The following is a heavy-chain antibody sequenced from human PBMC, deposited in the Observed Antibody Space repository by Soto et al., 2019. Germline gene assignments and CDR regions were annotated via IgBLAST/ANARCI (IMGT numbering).Heavy chain of an antibody. J-gene: IGHJ6*02. Sequence: PGGSLRLSCAASGFTFSSYGMHWVRQAPGKGLEWVAVISYDGSNKDYVDSVKGRFTISRDNSKNTLYLQMNSLRAEDTDVYYCAKDLTYYDILTGYPMYYYYGMDVWGQGTTVTVAS. D-gene: IGHD3-9*01. V-gene: IGHV3-30*18. CDR1: GFTFSSYG. CDR3: AKDLTYYDILTGYPMYYYYGMDV. CDR2: ISYDGSNK.